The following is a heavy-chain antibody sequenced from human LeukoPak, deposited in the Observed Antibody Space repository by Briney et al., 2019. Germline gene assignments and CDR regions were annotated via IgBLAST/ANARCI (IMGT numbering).Heavy chain of an antibody. CDR3: VRGYVPDM. J-gene: IGHJ3*02. Sequence: PGGSLRLSCAASGFTFSGYSMNWVRQAPGKGLEWVSHIDFTGSAIYYAASVKGRFTISRDNVNNLVYLQMRSLRAEDTAIYYCVRGYVPDMWGQGTMVIVSS. V-gene: IGHV3-48*04. D-gene: IGHD2-2*01. CDR2: IDFTGSAI. CDR1: GFTFSGYS.